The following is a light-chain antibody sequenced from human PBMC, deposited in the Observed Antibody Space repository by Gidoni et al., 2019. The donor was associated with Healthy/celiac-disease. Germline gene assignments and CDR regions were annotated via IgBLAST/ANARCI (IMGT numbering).Light chain of an antibody. J-gene: IGKJ1*01. CDR2: WAS. V-gene: IGKV4-1*01. CDR3: QQYYSTPWT. CDR1: QNILYSSNHKNY. Sequence: DIVMTQSPDSLAVSLGERATINCKSSQNILYSSNHKNYLAWYQQKPGPPPKLLIYWASTRESGVPDRFSGSGSGTDFTLTISSLQAEDVAVYYCQQYYSTPWTFGQGTKVEIK.